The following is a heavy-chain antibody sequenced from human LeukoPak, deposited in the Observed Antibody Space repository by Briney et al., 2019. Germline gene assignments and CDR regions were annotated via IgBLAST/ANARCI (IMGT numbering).Heavy chain of an antibody. V-gene: IGHV3-23*01. CDR3: AKVFGDYDILTGLFDY. D-gene: IGHD3-9*01. J-gene: IGHJ4*02. CDR2: ISGSGGST. Sequence: GGSLRLSCAASGFTFSSYAMSWVRQAPGKGLEWVSAISGSGGSTYYADSVKGRFTISRDNSKNTLYLQMNSLRAEDTAVYYCAKVFGDYDILTGLFDYWGQGTLVTVSS. CDR1: GFTFSSYA.